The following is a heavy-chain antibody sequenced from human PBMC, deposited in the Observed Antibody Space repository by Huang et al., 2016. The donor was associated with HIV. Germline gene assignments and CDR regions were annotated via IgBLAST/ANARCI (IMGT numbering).Heavy chain of an antibody. D-gene: IGHD3-10*01. V-gene: IGHV3-74*01. CDR1: GFTFSSYW. CDR2: IKSEGSST. Sequence: VQLVESGGGLVQPGGSLRLSCAASGFTFSSYWMHWVRKVPGKGLVWVSHIKSEGSSTSNADSVKGRFTISRDNAKNTLYLQMNSLRAEDTAVYYCARGSRQGKYYYGSGTAYWGQGTLVTVSS. CDR3: ARGSRQGKYYYGSGTAY. J-gene: IGHJ4*02.